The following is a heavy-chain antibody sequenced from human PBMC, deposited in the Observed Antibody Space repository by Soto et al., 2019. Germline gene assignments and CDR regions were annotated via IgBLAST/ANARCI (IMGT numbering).Heavy chain of an antibody. CDR3: ARGQHYYDSSGYPGAVDI. D-gene: IGHD3-22*01. CDR2: ISSSGSTI. Sequence: GGSLRLSCAASGFTFSDYYMSWIRQAPGKGLEWVSDISSSGSTIYYADSVKGRFTISRDNAKNSLYLQMNSLRAEDTAVYYCARGQHYYDSSGYPGAVDIWGQGTMVTVSS. J-gene: IGHJ3*02. CDR1: GFTFSDYY. V-gene: IGHV3-11*01.